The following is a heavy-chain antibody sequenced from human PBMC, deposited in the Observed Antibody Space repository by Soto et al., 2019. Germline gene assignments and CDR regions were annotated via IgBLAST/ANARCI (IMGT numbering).Heavy chain of an antibody. CDR3: TKEHSNYPDNWFDP. D-gene: IGHD4-4*01. CDR2: IDSGGGST. J-gene: IGHJ5*02. Sequence: EVQLLVSGGGLVQPGGSLRLSCAASGFSFSNYAMSWVRQAPGTGLEWVSAIDSGGGSTYYAASVKGRFSISRDNSMNTLYLQMNSLRAEDTAIYYCTKEHSNYPDNWFDPWGQGTLVTVSS. CDR1: GFSFSNYA. V-gene: IGHV3-23*01.